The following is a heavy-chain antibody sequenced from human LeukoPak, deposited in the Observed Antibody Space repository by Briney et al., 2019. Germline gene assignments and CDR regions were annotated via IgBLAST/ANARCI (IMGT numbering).Heavy chain of an antibody. CDR2: INPSGGST. J-gene: IGHJ3*01. CDR3: ARPNYYDSSLLDAFDF. Sequence: ASVKVSCKASGYTFTSYYMHWVRQAPGQGLEWMGIINPSGGSTSYAQKFQGRVTMTRDMSTSTVYMELSSLRSEDTAVYYCARPNYYDSSLLDAFDFWGQGTMVTVSS. CDR1: GYTFTSYY. V-gene: IGHV1-46*01. D-gene: IGHD3-22*01.